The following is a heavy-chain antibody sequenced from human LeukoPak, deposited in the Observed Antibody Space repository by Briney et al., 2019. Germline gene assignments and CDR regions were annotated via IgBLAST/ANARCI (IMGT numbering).Heavy chain of an antibody. D-gene: IGHD3-10*01. CDR1: GGSFNGYY. V-gene: IGHV4-34*01. Sequence: KPSETLSRTCAVYGGSFNGYYWSWIRQPPEKGLECIGEINPSGSTNYNPSLKSRLTISVDTSKNQFSLKLSSVTAADTAVYYCARSPEIGDYYGSRLARYYFDFWGQGTLVTVSS. CDR3: ARSPEIGDYYGSRLARYYFDF. CDR2: INPSGST. J-gene: IGHJ4*02.